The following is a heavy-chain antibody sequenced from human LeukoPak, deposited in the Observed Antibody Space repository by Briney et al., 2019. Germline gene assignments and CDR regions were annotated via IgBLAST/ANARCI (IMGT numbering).Heavy chain of an antibody. CDR3: VRDLAGPPQEAFDI. CDR2: IKQVGSEK. CDR1: GFRFSSYW. J-gene: IGHJ3*02. Sequence: RGCLRLSCAPSGFRFSSYWMSWVRQAPGKGREWVANIKQVGSEKYYVDSVKGRFTMSRDNAQNSLYLQMNSLRAEDTAVYYCVRDLAGPPQEAFDIWGQGTVVTVSS. V-gene: IGHV3-7*01.